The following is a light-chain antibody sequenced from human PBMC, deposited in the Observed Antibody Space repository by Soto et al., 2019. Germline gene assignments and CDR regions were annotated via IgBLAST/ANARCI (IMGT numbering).Light chain of an antibody. V-gene: IGLV2-11*01. J-gene: IGLJ1*01. CDR1: SSDVGGYNY. CDR2: DVT. Sequence: QSALTQPRSVSGSPGQSVTISCTGTSSDVGGYNYVSWYQQHPCTAPKLMIYDVTKRPSGVPDRFSGSKSGNTASLTISGFQAEDEAVYYCCSYAGSSTPYVFGTGTKLTVL. CDR3: CSYAGSSTPYV.